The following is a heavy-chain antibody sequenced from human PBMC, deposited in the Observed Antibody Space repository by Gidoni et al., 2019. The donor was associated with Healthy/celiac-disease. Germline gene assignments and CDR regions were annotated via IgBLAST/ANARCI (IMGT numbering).Heavy chain of an antibody. J-gene: IGHJ4*02. Sequence: EVQLVESGGGLVQPGGSLRLSCAASGFTFSSYSMNWVRQAPGKGLEWVSYISSSSSTIYYADSVKGRFTISRDNAKNSLYLQMNSLRDEDTAVYYCARLLGYCSSTSCYDYWGQGTLVTVSS. V-gene: IGHV3-48*02. CDR3: ARLLGYCSSTSCYDY. CDR1: GFTFSSYS. D-gene: IGHD2-2*01. CDR2: ISSSSSTI.